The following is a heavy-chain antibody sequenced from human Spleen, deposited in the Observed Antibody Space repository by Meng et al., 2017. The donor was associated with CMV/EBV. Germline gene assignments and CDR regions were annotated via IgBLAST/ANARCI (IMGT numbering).Heavy chain of an antibody. J-gene: IGHJ3*02. V-gene: IGHV3-53*01. D-gene: IGHD2-2*01. CDR1: GFIVSSNY. CDR3: ARDSTGAFEI. CDR2: IHSDGST. Sequence: GGSLRLSCAASGFIVSSNYMSWVRQAPGKGLEWVSVIHSDGSTYYADFVKGRFTISRDNSKNTVYLQMNSLRAEDTAVYYCARDSTGAFEIWGQGTLVTVSS.